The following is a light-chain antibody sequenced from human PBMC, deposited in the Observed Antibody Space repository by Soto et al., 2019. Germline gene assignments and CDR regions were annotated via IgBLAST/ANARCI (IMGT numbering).Light chain of an antibody. V-gene: IGKV1-16*01. CDR2: TAS. CDR1: QGINKF. Sequence: DIQMTQSPSSLSASVGDSVTITCRASQGINKFLAWFPQKPGTAPKSLISTASRLQSGVPSRFSGSGSGTHFTLTINNLQPEDFATYYCQQYESFPLTFGGGTRVEIK. CDR3: QQYESFPLT. J-gene: IGKJ4*01.